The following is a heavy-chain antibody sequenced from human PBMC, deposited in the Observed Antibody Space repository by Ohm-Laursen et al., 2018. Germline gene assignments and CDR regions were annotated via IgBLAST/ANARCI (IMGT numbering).Heavy chain of an antibody. CDR3: ARAMHNEYYGMDV. D-gene: IGHD2-2*01. Sequence: GTLSLTCTVSGGSISSYYWSWIRQPAGKGLEWIGHIYPSGSTNYNPSLKSRVTMSVDTSKNQFSLKLSSVTAADTAVYYCARAMHNEYYGMDVWGRGTTVTVSS. V-gene: IGHV4-4*07. CDR2: IYPSGST. CDR1: GGSISSYY. J-gene: IGHJ6*02.